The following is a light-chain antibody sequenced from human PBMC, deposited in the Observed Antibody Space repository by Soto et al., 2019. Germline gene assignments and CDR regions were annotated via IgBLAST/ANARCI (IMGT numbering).Light chain of an antibody. CDR2: AAS. J-gene: IGKJ1*01. Sequence: DIQMTQSPSSLSASVGDRVTITCRARQSINTYLNWYQQKPGKAPKLLIYAASSLQGGVPSRFGGSVSGTDFTLTISSLQPEDFATYYCQQTYSNLWTFGQGTKVEIK. V-gene: IGKV1-39*01. CDR1: QSINTY. CDR3: QQTYSNLWT.